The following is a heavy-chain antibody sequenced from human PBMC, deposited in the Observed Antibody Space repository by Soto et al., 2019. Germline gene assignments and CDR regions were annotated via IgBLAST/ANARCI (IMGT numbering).Heavy chain of an antibody. CDR1: GFMFSSYA. D-gene: IGHD1-7*01. Sequence: SLRLSCAASGFMFSSYAMNWVRQAPGKGLEWVAVVWYDGTKKYYSDSVRGRFSVSRDNSKNTVSLQMNSLRAEDTAVYYCVRDRGTGTWYFAYWGQGILVTVSS. CDR3: VRDRGTGTWYFAY. CDR2: VWYDGTKK. V-gene: IGHV3-33*01. J-gene: IGHJ4*01.